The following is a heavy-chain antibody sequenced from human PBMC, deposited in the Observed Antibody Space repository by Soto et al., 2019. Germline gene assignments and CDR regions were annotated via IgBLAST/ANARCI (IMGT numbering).Heavy chain of an antibody. CDR2: FDPEDGET. CDR3: ATDRGGGDIVQYNYYYGLDV. V-gene: IGHV1-24*01. D-gene: IGHD3-16*02. Sequence: QVQLVQSGAEVKKPGASVKVSCKVSGYTLTELFMHWVRQAPGKGLEWMGSFDPEDGETIYAQKFQGRVTMTEDTSTDTAYMELSNLRSEDTAVYYCATDRGGGDIVQYNYYYGLDVWGQGTTVTVSS. CDR1: GYTLTELF. J-gene: IGHJ6*02.